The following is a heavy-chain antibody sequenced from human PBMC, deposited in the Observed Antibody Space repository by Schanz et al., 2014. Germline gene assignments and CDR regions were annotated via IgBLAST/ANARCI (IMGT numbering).Heavy chain of an antibody. D-gene: IGHD3-22*01. CDR3: ARGREVVAKIFDV. J-gene: IGHJ3*01. CDR1: EFSFSSFG. Sequence: VQLVESGGGVVQPGRSRRLSCEASEFSFSSFGMNWVRQAPGKGLEWVSYISSSSSTIYYADSVKGRFTISRDNAKNSLYLQMNSLRAEDTGVYYCARGREVVAKIFDVWGQGTMVTVSS. CDR2: ISSSSSTI. V-gene: IGHV3-48*01.